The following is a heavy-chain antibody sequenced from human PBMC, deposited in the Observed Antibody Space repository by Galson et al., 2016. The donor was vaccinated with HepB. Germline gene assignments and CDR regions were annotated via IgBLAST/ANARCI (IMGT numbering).Heavy chain of an antibody. CDR1: GGSFSQYG. Sequence: SVKVSCKASGGSFSQYGISWVRQAPGQGLEWMGGIVAFFGTTNYAQKFQGRVSITADESTSTAYMELSSLRSEDTAVYYCARENDMVRGVMAAFDFWGQGTMVTVSS. CDR3: ARENDMVRGVMAAFDF. CDR2: IVAFFGTT. D-gene: IGHD3-10*01. V-gene: IGHV1-69*13. J-gene: IGHJ3*01.